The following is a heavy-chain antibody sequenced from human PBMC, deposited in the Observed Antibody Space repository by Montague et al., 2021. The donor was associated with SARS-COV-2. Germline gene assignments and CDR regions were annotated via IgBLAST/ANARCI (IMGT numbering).Heavy chain of an antibody. D-gene: IGHD3-9*01. Sequence: PALVKPTQTLTLTCTFSGFLLSTSGMCVSWIRQPPGKALEWLARIDWDDDKYYSTSLKTRLTISKDTSKNQVVLTMTNMDPVDTATYYCARRTYDILTGYDYGMDVWGQGTTVTDSS. V-gene: IGHV2-70*11. CDR2: IDWDDDK. CDR3: ARRTYDILTGYDYGMDV. J-gene: IGHJ6*02. CDR1: GFLLSTSGMC.